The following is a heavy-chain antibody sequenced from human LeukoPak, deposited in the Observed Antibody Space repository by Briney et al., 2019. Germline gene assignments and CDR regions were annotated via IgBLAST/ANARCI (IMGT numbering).Heavy chain of an antibody. CDR1: EFTFNNYG. CDR2: ISKDGSNE. J-gene: IGHJ4*02. Sequence: GRSLRLSCAASEFTFNNYGMHWVRQAPGKGLEWVALISKDGSNEYYADPVKGRFTISRDNSKNTLDLQMSSLRADDTAVYYCAKHSSGITVAGTIQYWGQGTLVTVSS. D-gene: IGHD6-19*01. V-gene: IGHV3-30*18. CDR3: AKHSSGITVAGTIQY.